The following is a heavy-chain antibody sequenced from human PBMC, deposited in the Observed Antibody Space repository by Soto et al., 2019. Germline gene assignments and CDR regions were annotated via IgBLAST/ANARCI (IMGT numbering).Heavy chain of an antibody. CDR2: IYNSGGT. Sequence: TSETLSLTCTVSGGSIRSYYWSWIRQPPGKGLEWVGYIYNSGGTNYNPSLRSRVTISVDTSKNQFSLKLSSVTAADTAVYYCARGGAPYNRFDPWGQGTLVTVSS. D-gene: IGHD3-16*01. CDR3: ARGGAPYNRFDP. J-gene: IGHJ5*02. CDR1: GGSIRSYY. V-gene: IGHV4-59*01.